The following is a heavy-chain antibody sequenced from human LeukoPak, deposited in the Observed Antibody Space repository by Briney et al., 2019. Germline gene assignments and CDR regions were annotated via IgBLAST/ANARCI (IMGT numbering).Heavy chain of an antibody. CDR3: ARDGLYQLLPRGWFDP. D-gene: IGHD2-2*01. CDR1: GGTFSSYA. J-gene: IGHJ5*02. V-gene: IGHV1-69*01. CDR2: IIPIFGTA. Sequence: ASVKVSCKASGGTFSSYAISWVRRAPGQGLEWMGGIIPIFGTANYAQKFQGRVTITADESTSTAYMELSSLRSEDTAVYYCARDGLYQLLPRGWFDPWGQGTLVTVSS.